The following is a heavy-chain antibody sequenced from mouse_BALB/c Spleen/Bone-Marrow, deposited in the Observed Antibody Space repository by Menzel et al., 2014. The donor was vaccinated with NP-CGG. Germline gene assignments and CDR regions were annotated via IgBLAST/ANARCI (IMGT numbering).Heavy chain of an antibody. CDR1: GFSLTNYG. Sequence: VKLVESGPSLVQPSQSLSITCTVSGFSLTNYGIYWVRQSPGKGLEWLGVIWRGGTTDYNAAFMSRLSITKNNSKSQVFFKMNSLQADDTAIYYCAKGHYGSSSFAYWGQGTLVTVSA. CDR3: AKGHYGSSSFAY. CDR2: IWRGGTT. J-gene: IGHJ3*01. D-gene: IGHD1-1*01. V-gene: IGHV2-5-1*01.